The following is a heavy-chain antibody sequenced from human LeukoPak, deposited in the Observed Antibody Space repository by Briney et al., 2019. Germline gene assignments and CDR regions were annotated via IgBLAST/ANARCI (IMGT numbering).Heavy chain of an antibody. J-gene: IGHJ4*02. CDR3: ARGSRKRWTKTFDY. V-gene: IGHV4-38-2*02. D-gene: IGHD4-23*01. CDR1: GYSISSGYY. CDR2: INHSGST. Sequence: SETLSLTCTVSGYSISSGYYWSWIRQPPGKGLEWIGEINHSGSTNYNPSLKSRVTISVDTSKNQFALKLSSVTAADTAVYYCARGSRKRWTKTFDYRGQGTLVTVSS.